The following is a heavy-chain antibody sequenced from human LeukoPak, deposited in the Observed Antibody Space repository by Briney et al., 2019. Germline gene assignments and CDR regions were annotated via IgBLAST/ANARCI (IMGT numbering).Heavy chain of an antibody. CDR1: GASISGSGYY. J-gene: IGHJ4*02. CDR2: IYSSGST. Sequence: SETLSLTCAVSGASISGSGYYWGWIRQPPGEGLEWIGNIYSSGSTYYNASLQSRVTISIDTSKNQFSLRLNSVTAVDTAMYYCAKSGGYGLIDYWGQGTRVTVSS. V-gene: IGHV4-39*01. D-gene: IGHD1-26*01. CDR3: AKSGGYGLIDY.